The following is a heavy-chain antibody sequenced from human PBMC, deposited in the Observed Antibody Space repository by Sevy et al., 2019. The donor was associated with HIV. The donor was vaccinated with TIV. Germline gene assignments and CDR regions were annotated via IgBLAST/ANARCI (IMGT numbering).Heavy chain of an antibody. Sequence: GGSLRLSCAASGFTFSSYGMHWVRQAPGKGLEWVAVISYDGGNKYYADSVKGRFTISRDNSKNTLYLQMNSLRAEDTAVYYCAKPDRGGYCSSTSCAWFDYWGQGTLVTVSS. CDR3: AKPDRGGYCSSTSCAWFDY. J-gene: IGHJ4*02. D-gene: IGHD2-2*01. CDR2: ISYDGGNK. CDR1: GFTFSSYG. V-gene: IGHV3-30*18.